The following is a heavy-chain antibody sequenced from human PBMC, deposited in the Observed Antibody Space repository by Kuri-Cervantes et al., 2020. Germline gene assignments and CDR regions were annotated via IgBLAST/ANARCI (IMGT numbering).Heavy chain of an antibody. CDR2: IYYSGST. D-gene: IGHD3-10*01. V-gene: IGHV4-59*13. Sequence: SETLSLTCTVSGGSISSYYWSWIRQPPGKGLEWIGYIYYSGSTNYNPSLKSRVTISVDTSKNQFSLKLSSVTAADTAVYYCARGAGAMVRGVIPWYFDLWGRGTLVTVSS. CDR1: GGSISSYY. CDR3: ARGAGAMVRGVIPWYFDL. J-gene: IGHJ2*01.